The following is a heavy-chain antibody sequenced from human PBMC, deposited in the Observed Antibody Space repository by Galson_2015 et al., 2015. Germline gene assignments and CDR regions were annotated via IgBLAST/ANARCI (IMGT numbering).Heavy chain of an antibody. J-gene: IGHJ3*02. CDR3: AREGGYSDYGNAFDI. CDR2: IYSGGNT. V-gene: IGHV3-53*01. CDR1: GFIVSDNY. D-gene: IGHD4-11*01. Sequence: SLRLSCAASGFIVSDNYMSWVRQAPGKGLEWVSLIYSGGNTNYADSVKGRFTISRDNSKNTLYLQMNSLRAEDTAVYYCAREGGYSDYGNAFDIWGQGTMVTVSS.